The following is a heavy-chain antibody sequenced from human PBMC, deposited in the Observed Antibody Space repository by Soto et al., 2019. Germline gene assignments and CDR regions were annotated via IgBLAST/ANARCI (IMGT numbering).Heavy chain of an antibody. V-gene: IGHV3-30*04. Sequence: PGGSLRLSCAASGFTFSSYAMSWVRQAPGKGLEWVAVIWYDGSNKYYADSVKGRFTISRDNSKNTLYLQMNSLRAEDTAVYYCARDLEAAYSFDYWGQGTLVTVSS. D-gene: IGHD3-16*01. CDR3: ARDLEAAYSFDY. CDR1: GFTFSSYA. J-gene: IGHJ4*02. CDR2: IWYDGSNK.